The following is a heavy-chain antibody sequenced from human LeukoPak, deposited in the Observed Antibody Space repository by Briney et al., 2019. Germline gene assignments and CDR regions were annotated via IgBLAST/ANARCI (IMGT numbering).Heavy chain of an antibody. V-gene: IGHV4-39*01. CDR2: VYYSGST. Sequence: SETLSLTCTVSGGSISSDTYYWGWIRQPPGKGLEWIGCVYYSGSTYYNPSLKSRVTISVDTSKNQLSLKVTSVTAADTAVYYCARHPRDGATTYFDYWGQGTLVTVSS. CDR3: ARHPRDGATTYFDY. J-gene: IGHJ4*02. CDR1: GGSISSDTYY. D-gene: IGHD5-24*01.